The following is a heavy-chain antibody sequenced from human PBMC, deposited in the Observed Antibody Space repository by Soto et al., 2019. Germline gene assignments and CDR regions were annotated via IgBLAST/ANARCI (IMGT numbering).Heavy chain of an antibody. D-gene: IGHD6-19*01. Sequence: SQTLSLTCAISGDSVSSNSAAWNWIRQSPSRGLEWLGRTYYRAKWYNDYAVSVKSRITINPDTSKNQFSLQLNSVTPEDTAVYYCAIGMYSSGWYYFDYWGQGTLVTVSS. CDR2: TYYRAKWYN. CDR3: AIGMYSSGWYYFDY. V-gene: IGHV6-1*01. J-gene: IGHJ4*02. CDR1: GDSVSSNSAA.